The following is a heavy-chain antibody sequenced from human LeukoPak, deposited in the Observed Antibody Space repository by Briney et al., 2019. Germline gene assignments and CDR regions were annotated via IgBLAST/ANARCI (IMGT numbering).Heavy chain of an antibody. CDR2: INHSGST. CDR1: GGSFSGYY. V-gene: IGHV4-34*01. Sequence: SETPSLTCAVYGGSFSGYYWSWIRQPPGKGLEWIGEINHSGSTNYNPSLKSRVTISVDTSKNQFSLKLSSVTAADTAVYYCARGYQLLNYWGQGTLVTVSS. D-gene: IGHD2-2*01. CDR3: ARGYQLLNY. J-gene: IGHJ4*02.